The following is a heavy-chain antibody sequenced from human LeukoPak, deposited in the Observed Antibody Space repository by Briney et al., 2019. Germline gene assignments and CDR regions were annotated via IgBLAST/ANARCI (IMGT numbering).Heavy chain of an antibody. CDR1: GFTFSSYG. J-gene: IGHJ4*02. Sequence: GGSLRLSCAASGFTFSSYGMHWVRQAPGKGLEWVSSISSSSNYIYYADSVKGRFTISRDNAKNSLYLQMNSLRAEDTAVYYCARGGLAFDYWGQGTLVTVSS. V-gene: IGHV3-21*01. CDR3: ARGGLAFDY. D-gene: IGHD6-19*01. CDR2: ISSSSNYI.